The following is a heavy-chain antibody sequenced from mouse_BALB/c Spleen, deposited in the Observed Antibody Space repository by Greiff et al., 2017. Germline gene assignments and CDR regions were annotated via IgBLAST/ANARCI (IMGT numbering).Heavy chain of an antibody. CDR1: GFTFSSYA. CDR2: ISSGGSYT. Sequence: EVKLVESGGGLVKPGGSLKLSCAASGFTFSSYAMSWVRQSPEKRLEWVAEISSGGSYTYYPDTVTGRFTISRDNAKNTLYLEMSSLRSEDTAMYYCARECDGYYGAMDYWGQGTSVTVSS. J-gene: IGHJ4*01. CDR3: ARECDGYYGAMDY. D-gene: IGHD2-3*01. V-gene: IGHV5-9-4*01.